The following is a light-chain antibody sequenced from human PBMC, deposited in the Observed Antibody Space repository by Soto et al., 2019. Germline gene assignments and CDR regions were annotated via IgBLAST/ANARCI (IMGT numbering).Light chain of an antibody. Sequence: QPVLTQPASVSGSPGQSVTISCTGTSSDVGGYNYVSWYQQHPGKGPKLMIYEVINRPSGVSNRFSGSKSGNTATLTISGLQAEDEADYCCSSYTSSTTRVFGTGTKVTV. J-gene: IGLJ1*01. V-gene: IGLV2-14*03. CDR3: SSYTSSTTRV. CDR2: EVI. CDR1: SSDVGGYNY.